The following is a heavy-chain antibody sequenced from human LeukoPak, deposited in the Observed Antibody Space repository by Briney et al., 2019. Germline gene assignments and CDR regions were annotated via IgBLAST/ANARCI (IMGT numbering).Heavy chain of an antibody. V-gene: IGHV1-2*02. CDR3: ARDIGLGWLQYSYYFDY. J-gene: IGHJ4*02. Sequence: ASVKVSCKASGYTFTGYYMHWVRQAPGQGLEWMGWINPNSGGTNYAQKFQGRVTMTRDTSISTAYMELSGLRSDDTAVYYCARDIGLGWLQYSYYFDYWGQGTLVTVSS. D-gene: IGHD5-24*01. CDR1: GYTFTGYY. CDR2: INPNSGGT.